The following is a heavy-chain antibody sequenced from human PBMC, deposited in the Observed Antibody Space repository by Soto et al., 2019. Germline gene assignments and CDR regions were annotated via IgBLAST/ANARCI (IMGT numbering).Heavy chain of an antibody. D-gene: IGHD5-12*01. J-gene: IGHJ4*02. CDR1: GFSLSTSGVG. Sequence: QITLKESGPTLVKPTQTLTLTCTFSGFSLSTSGVGVGWIRQPPGKALEWLALIYWNDDKRYSPSLKSRLTITTDTSKNQVVLTMTNMDPVDTATYYFAHRREDSGYSSRWGQGTLVTVSS. CDR3: AHRREDSGYSSR. V-gene: IGHV2-5*01. CDR2: IYWNDDK.